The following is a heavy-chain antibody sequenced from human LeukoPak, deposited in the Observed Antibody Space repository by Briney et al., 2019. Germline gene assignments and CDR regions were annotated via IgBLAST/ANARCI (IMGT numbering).Heavy chain of an antibody. J-gene: IGHJ4*02. CDR3: AREIAAAGSNYFDY. D-gene: IGHD6-13*01. CDR1: GFTFSTYN. CDR2: ISSSNSYI. V-gene: IGHV3-21*01. Sequence: GGSLRLSCAASGFTFSTYNMNWVRQAPGKGLEWVSFISSSNSYIYFADSVKGRFTISRDNAKNSLYLQMNSLRAKDTAVYYCAREIAAAGSNYFDYWGQGTLVTVSS.